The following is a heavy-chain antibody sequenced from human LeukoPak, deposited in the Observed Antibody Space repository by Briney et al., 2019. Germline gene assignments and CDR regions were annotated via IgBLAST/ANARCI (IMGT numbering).Heavy chain of an antibody. J-gene: IGHJ4*02. Sequence: GGPLRLSCAASGFTFSSYWMSWVRQAPGKGLEWVANIKQDGSEKYYVDSVKGRFTISRDNSKNTVFLQMNNLRTEDTAVYFCARPSPPGDGYNPPDYWGQGTLVTVSS. CDR2: IKQDGSEK. V-gene: IGHV3-7*01. CDR1: GFTFSSYW. CDR3: ARPSPPGDGYNPPDY. D-gene: IGHD5-24*01.